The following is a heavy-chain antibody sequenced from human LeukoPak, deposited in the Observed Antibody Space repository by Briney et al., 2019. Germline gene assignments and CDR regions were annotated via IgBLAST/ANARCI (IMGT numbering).Heavy chain of an antibody. V-gene: IGHV3-7*01. J-gene: IGHJ5*02. CDR3: AREDKVVPAALDPYNWFDP. CDR1: GFTFSSYW. CDR2: IKQDGSEK. D-gene: IGHD2-2*01. Sequence: PGGSLRLSCAASGFTFSSYWMSWVRQAPGKGLEWVANIKQDGSEKYYVDSVKGRFTISRDNAKNSLYLQMNSLRAEDTAVYYCAREDKVVPAALDPYNWFDPWGQGTLVTVSS.